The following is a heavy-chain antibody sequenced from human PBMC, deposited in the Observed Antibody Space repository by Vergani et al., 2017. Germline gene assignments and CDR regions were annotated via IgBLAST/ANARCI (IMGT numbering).Heavy chain of an antibody. V-gene: IGHV5-10-1*03. Sequence: EVQLVQSGAEVKKPGESLRISCKGSGYSFTSYWISWVRQMPGKGLEWMGRIDPSDSYTNYSPSFQGHVTISANKSISTAYRQWSSLKASDTARYYCASDRYSGSSPYWYCDLWGRGTLVTVSS. CDR1: GYSFTSYW. CDR2: IDPSDSYT. J-gene: IGHJ2*01. CDR3: ASDRYSGSSPYWYCDL. D-gene: IGHD1-26*01.